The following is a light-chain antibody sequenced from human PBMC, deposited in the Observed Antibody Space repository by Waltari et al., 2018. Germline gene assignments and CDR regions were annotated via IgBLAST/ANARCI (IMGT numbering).Light chain of an antibody. CDR3: QQYSNWPRA. V-gene: IGKV3-15*01. CDR1: QSVSSN. CDR2: GAS. Sequence: ETVMTQSPATLSVSPGERATLSCRASQSVSSNLAWYQQKPGQAPRLLIYGASTRATGIPARFIGSGSGTEFTLTISSLQSEDFAVYYCQQYSNWPRAFGQGTKVEIK. J-gene: IGKJ1*01.